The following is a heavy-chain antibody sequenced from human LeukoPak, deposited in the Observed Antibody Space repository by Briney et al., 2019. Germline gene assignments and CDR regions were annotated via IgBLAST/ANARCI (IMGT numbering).Heavy chain of an antibody. Sequence: PGGSLRLSCAASGFTFSSYAMSWIRQPPGKGLEWIGYIYYSGSTYYNPSLKSRVTISVDTSKNQFSLKLSSVTAADTAVYYCATLRWHYYIPTAGPWGQGTLVTVSS. CDR2: IYYSGST. D-gene: IGHD3-10*01. CDR3: ATLRWHYYIPTAGP. J-gene: IGHJ5*02. CDR1: GFTFSSYA. V-gene: IGHV4-59*12.